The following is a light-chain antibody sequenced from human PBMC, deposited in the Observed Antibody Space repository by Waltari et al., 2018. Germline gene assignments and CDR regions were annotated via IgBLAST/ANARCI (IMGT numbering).Light chain of an antibody. J-gene: IGKJ5*01. CDR2: GAS. Sequence: DIQMTQSPSSLSASVGYRITITCRASQGIGNYLAWYQQKPGKVPKLLISGASALQSGVPSRFSGSGSGTDFTLTISSLQTEDVAVYYCQQHYSEPITFGQGTRLEI. V-gene: IGKV1-27*01. CDR1: QGIGNY. CDR3: QQHYSEPIT.